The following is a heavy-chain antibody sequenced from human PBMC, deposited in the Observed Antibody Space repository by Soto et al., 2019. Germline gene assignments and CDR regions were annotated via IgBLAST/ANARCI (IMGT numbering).Heavy chain of an antibody. CDR3: ARCVGGYYYYGMDV. J-gene: IGHJ6*02. D-gene: IGHD1-26*01. CDR2: IYYSGST. V-gene: IGHV4-61*01. CDR1: GGSVSSGSYY. Sequence: QVQLQESGPGLVKPSETLSLTCTVSGGSVSSGSYYWSWIRQPPGKGLEWIGYIYYSGSTNYNPSLKSRVTISVDTSKNQFSLKLSSVTAADTAVYYCARCVGGYYYYGMDVWGQGTTVTVSS.